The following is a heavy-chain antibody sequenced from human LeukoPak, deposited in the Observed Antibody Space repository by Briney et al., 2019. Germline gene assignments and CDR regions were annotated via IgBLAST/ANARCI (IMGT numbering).Heavy chain of an antibody. CDR3: ARQAYSSNLGWFDP. CDR1: GGSISSNNYY. CDR2: IYYSGST. D-gene: IGHD6-13*01. V-gene: IGHV4-39*01. J-gene: IGHJ5*02. Sequence: PSETLSLTCTVSGGSISSNNYYWGWIRQPPGEGLEWIGSIYYSGSTYYNPSLKSRVTISVDTSKNQFSLKLSSVTAADTAVYYCARQAYSSNLGWFDPWGQGTLVTVSS.